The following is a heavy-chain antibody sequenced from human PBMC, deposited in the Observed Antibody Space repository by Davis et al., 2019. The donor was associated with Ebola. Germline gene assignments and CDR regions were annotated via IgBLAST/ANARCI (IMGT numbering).Heavy chain of an antibody. D-gene: IGHD3-10*01. J-gene: IGHJ3*02. Sequence: PGGSLRLSCAASGFTFSDYSMNWVRQAPGKGLEWVSYISSYSRTIYYADSVRGRFTISRDNAKNSLYLQLNSLRDEDTAVYYCARDPYYASGTFGAFDIWGQGTMLTVSS. CDR1: GFTFSDYS. CDR3: ARDPYYASGTFGAFDI. CDR2: ISSYSRTI. V-gene: IGHV3-48*02.